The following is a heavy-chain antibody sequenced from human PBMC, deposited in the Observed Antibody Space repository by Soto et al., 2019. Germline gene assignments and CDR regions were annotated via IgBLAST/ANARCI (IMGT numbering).Heavy chain of an antibody. J-gene: IGHJ5*02. CDR3: ARTDYSNYEVWFDP. CDR1: GGTFSTYV. V-gene: IGHV1-69*06. CDR2: IIPLSGTP. D-gene: IGHD4-4*01. Sequence: QVQLVLSGAEVRKPGSSMKVSCMASGGTFSTYVISWVRQAPGQGLEWMGAIIPLSGTPNYAQKFQGKVTITADTSTSSAIMELRSLRSEDTAIYYCARTDYSNYEVWFDPWGQGTPVTVSS.